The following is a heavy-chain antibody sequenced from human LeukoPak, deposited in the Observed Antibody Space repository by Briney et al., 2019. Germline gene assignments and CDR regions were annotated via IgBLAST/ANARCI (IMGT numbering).Heavy chain of an antibody. J-gene: IGHJ5*02. V-gene: IGHV1-8*01. D-gene: IGHD2-15*01. CDR1: GYTFTSYD. Sequence: ASVKVSCKASGYTFTSYDINWVRQATGQGLEWMGGMNPNSGNTGYAQKFQGRVTMTRNTSISTAYMELSSLRSEDTAVYYCARAGIGYCSGGSCYGETWFAPWGQGTLVTVSS. CDR2: MNPNSGNT. CDR3: ARAGIGYCSGGSCYGETWFAP.